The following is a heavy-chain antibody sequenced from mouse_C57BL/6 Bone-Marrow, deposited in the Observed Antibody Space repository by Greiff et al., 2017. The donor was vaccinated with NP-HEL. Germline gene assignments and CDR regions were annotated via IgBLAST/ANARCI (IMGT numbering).Heavy chain of an antibody. CDR3: AREGFAY. J-gene: IGHJ3*01. CDR2: IAPSDSET. CDR1: GYTFTSSW. Sequence: QVQLQQPGAELVRPGSSVKLSCKASGYTFTSSWLHWVKQRPIQGLEWIGNIAPSDSETHYNQNFKDKATLTVDKSSSTAYWQLSSLTSEDSAVYYCAREGFAYWGPGTLVTVSA. V-gene: IGHV1-52*01.